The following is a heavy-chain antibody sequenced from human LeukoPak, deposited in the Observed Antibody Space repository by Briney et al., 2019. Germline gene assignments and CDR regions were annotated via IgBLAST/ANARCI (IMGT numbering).Heavy chain of an antibody. Sequence: SETLSLTCTVSGGSISSYYWSWIRQPPGKGLEWIGYIYHSGSTNYNPSLKSRVTISVDTSKNQFSLKVSSVTAADTAVYYCARIPYYYYYMDVWGKGTTVTISS. V-gene: IGHV4-59*01. D-gene: IGHD2-2*01. CDR2: IYHSGST. CDR3: ARIPYYYYYMDV. J-gene: IGHJ6*03. CDR1: GGSISSYY.